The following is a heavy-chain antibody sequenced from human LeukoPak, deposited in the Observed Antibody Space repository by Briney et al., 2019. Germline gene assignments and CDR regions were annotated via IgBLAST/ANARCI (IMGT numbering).Heavy chain of an antibody. CDR1: GGSISSGEHY. J-gene: IGHJ4*02. CDR3: ARGKGYGYFIDY. Sequence: SETLSLTCTVSGGSISSGEHYWSWIRQAPGKGLEWIGHIYNSGSTHYNPSLKSRVTISSDTSKNQSSLKLSSVTAADTGVYYCARGKGYGYFIDYWGQGTLVTVSS. CDR2: IYNSGST. D-gene: IGHD5-18*01. V-gene: IGHV4-30-4*01.